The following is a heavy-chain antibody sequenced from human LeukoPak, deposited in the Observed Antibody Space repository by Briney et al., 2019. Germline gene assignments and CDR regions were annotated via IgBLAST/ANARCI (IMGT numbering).Heavy chain of an antibody. D-gene: IGHD3-10*01. V-gene: IGHV3-21*01. CDR2: ISSSSSYI. Sequence: GGSLRLSCAASGFTFSSYAMSWVRQAPGKGLEWVSSISSSSSYIYYADSVKGRFTISRDNAKNSLYLQMNSLRAEDTAVYYCARGGTMVRGVILSWGQGTLVTVSS. J-gene: IGHJ5*02. CDR3: ARGGTMVRGVILS. CDR1: GFTFSSYA.